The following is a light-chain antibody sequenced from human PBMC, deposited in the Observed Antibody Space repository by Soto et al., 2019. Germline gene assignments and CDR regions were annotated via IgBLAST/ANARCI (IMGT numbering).Light chain of an antibody. CDR1: IXDFVVYNY. CDR3: SSHTISSALQV. V-gene: IGLV2-14*01. Sequence: QSALTQPASASGSPGQSITISCTGTIXDFVVYNYVSWYQQHPGKAPKLMIYGVSNRPSGVSNRFSGSKSGNTASLTISGLQADDEADYYCSSHTISSALQVFGTGTKVILL. J-gene: IGLJ1*01. CDR2: GVS.